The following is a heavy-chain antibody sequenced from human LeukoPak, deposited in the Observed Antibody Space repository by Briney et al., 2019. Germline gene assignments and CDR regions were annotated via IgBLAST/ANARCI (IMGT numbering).Heavy chain of an antibody. V-gene: IGHV1-18*04. J-gene: IGHJ4*02. CDR2: VCVYNGET. CDR1: VYTFTRYG. D-gene: IGHD2-2*01. CDR3: RRDCSTSCCPPFSY. Sequence: ASVNVSCKASVYTFTRYGISWVRQAPGQGVDWMGWVCVYNGETNYAHRFQGKVTMTTDASTSTAEKELRSLRADNPAVYYCRRDCSTSCCPPFSYRGPGTLVTF.